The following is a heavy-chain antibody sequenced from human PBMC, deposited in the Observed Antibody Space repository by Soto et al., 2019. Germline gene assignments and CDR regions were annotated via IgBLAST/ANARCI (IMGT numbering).Heavy chain of an antibody. Sequence: GGSLRLSCAASGFTFSTYSMNWVRQAPGKGLEWVSYISSGNSYIYYADSVKGRFTISRDDAKNSLYLQMNSLRAEDTAVYYCAREHRERLPQRSPFGYWGQGTLVTVSS. V-gene: IGHV3-21*01. CDR1: GFTFSTYS. CDR2: ISSGNSYI. CDR3: AREHRERLPQRSPFGY. D-gene: IGHD1-26*01. J-gene: IGHJ4*02.